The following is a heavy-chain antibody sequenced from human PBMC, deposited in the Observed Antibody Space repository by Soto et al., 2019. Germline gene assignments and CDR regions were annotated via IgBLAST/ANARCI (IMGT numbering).Heavy chain of an antibody. J-gene: IGHJ5*02. CDR3: ARDEYNNGRNWLNP. CDR1: GYSFSNSG. V-gene: IGHV1-18*01. D-gene: IGHD2-8*01. Sequence: QVELVQSGPEVKKPGASVKVSCKASGYSFSNSGFSWMRQAPGQGLGWMGWSSTYNGNTNYAQKFQGRLSMTRDTSTTTAFMELTTLRSDDTAVYYCARDEYNNGRNWLNPWGQGTLVTVTS. CDR2: SSTYNGNT.